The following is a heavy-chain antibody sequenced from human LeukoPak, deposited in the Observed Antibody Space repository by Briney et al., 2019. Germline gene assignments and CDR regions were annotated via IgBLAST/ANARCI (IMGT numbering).Heavy chain of an antibody. D-gene: IGHD3-3*01. CDR3: ARDLESGYYFDY. CDR2: INWNGGST. J-gene: IGHJ4*02. CDR1: GFTFSRYS. V-gene: IGHV3-20*04. Sequence: GGSLRLSCAASGFTFSRYSMSWVRQAPGKGLEWVSGINWNGGSTGYADSVKGRFTISRDNAKNSLYLQMNSLRAEDTALYYCARDLESGYYFDYWGQGTLVTVSS.